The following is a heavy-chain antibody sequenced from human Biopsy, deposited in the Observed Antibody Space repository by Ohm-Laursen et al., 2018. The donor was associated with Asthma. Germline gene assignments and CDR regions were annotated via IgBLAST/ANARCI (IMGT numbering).Heavy chain of an antibody. CDR1: GYTLTDLS. J-gene: IGHJ4*02. D-gene: IGHD4-17*01. CDR3: ASDFPKDYVRYNFQF. V-gene: IGHV1-24*01. CDR2: HDTEEGGT. Sequence: GASVKVSRKISGYTLTDLSMHWVRQPPGQGIEWMGGHDTEEGGTVNARRFQGRVTMTEDTSTDTAYMELSSLSSGDTAVYYCASDFPKDYVRYNFQFWGQGTLVTVSS.